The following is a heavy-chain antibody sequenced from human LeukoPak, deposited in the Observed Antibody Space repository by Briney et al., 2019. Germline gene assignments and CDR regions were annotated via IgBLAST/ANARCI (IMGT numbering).Heavy chain of an antibody. CDR1: GFTFSSYW. D-gene: IGHD5-18*01. J-gene: IGHJ6*03. CDR2: IKQDGSEK. V-gene: IGHV3-7*01. Sequence: PGGSLRLSCAASGFTFSSYWMNWVRQAPGKGLEWVANIKQDGSEKYYVDSVKGRFTISRDNAKNSLYLQMNSLRAEDTAVYYCARVGGDTAYRHMDVWGKGTTVTVSS. CDR3: ARVGGDTAYRHMDV.